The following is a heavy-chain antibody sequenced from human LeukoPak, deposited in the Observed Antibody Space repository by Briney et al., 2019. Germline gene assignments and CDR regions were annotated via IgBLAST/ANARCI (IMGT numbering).Heavy chain of an antibody. Sequence: ASVKVSCKASGYTFTSYYMHWVRQAPGQGLEWMGIINPSGGSTSYAQKLQGRVTMTRDMSTSTVYMELSSLRSEDTAVYYCARGGDYGDYRAWFDPWGQGTLVTVSS. D-gene: IGHD4-17*01. J-gene: IGHJ5*02. V-gene: IGHV1-46*01. CDR1: GYTFTSYY. CDR2: INPSGGST. CDR3: ARGGDYGDYRAWFDP.